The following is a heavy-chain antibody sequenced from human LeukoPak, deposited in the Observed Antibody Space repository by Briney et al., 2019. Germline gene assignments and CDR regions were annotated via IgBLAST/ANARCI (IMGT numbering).Heavy chain of an antibody. Sequence: GGSLRLSCAASGFTFSSYWMHWVRQAPGKGLVWVSRINSDGSSTSYADSVRGRFTISRDNAKNTLYLQMNSLRAGDTAVYYCATSLGPNWFDPWGQGTLVTVSS. J-gene: IGHJ5*02. CDR3: ATSLGPNWFDP. V-gene: IGHV3-74*01. CDR2: INSDGSST. CDR1: GFTFSSYW.